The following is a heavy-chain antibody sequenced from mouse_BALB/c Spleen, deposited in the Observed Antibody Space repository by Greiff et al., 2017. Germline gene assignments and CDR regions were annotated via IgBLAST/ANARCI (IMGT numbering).Heavy chain of an antibody. CDR1: GYSFTGYF. Sequence: VQLQQSGPELVKPGASVKISCKASGYSFTGYFMNWVMQSHGKSLEWIGRINPYNGDTFYNQKFKGKATLTVDKSSSTAHLELRSLASEDSAVYYCARGGVAWFAYWGQGTLVTVSA. V-gene: IGHV1-20*02. CDR2: INPYNGDT. CDR3: ARGGVAWFAY. J-gene: IGHJ3*01.